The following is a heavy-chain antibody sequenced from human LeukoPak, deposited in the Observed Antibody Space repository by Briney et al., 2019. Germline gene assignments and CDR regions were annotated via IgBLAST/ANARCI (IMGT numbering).Heavy chain of an antibody. J-gene: IGHJ3*02. Sequence: GESLKISCKGSGYSFTSYWIGWVRQMPGKGLEWMGIIYPGDSDTRYSPSFQGQVTISADKSISTAYLQWSSLKASDTAMYYCATGGSGTAMAIDAFDIWGQGTMVTVSS. V-gene: IGHV5-51*01. CDR2: IYPGDSDT. D-gene: IGHD5-18*01. CDR1: GYSFTSYW. CDR3: ATGGSGTAMAIDAFDI.